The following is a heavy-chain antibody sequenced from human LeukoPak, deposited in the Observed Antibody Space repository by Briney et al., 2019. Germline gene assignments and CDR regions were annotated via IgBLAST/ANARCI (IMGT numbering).Heavy chain of an antibody. CDR2: SYYSGST. CDR3: ARHGRPNYYDSSGSLSAFDY. J-gene: IGHJ4*02. CDR1: GGSISSSSYY. Sequence: SETLSLTCTVSGGSISSSSYYWGWIRQPPGKGLEWIGSSYYSGSTYYNPSLKSRVTISVDTSKNQFSLKLSSVTAADTAVYYCARHGRPNYYDSSGSLSAFDYWGQGTLVTVSS. D-gene: IGHD3-22*01. V-gene: IGHV4-39*01.